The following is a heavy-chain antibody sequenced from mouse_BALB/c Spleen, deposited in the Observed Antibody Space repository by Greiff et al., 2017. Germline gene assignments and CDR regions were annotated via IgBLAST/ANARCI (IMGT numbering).Heavy chain of an antibody. J-gene: IGHJ3*01. CDR1: GFTFSSYD. V-gene: IGHV5-12-1*01. CDR2: ISSGGGST. CDR3: ARHENYYGSSPFAY. Sequence: EVQGVESGGGLVQPGGSLKLSCAASGFTFSSYDMSWVRQTPEKRLEWVAYISSGGGSTYYPDTVKGRFTISRDNAKNTLYLQMSSLKSEDTAMYYCARHENYYGSSPFAYWGQGTLVTVSA. D-gene: IGHD1-1*01.